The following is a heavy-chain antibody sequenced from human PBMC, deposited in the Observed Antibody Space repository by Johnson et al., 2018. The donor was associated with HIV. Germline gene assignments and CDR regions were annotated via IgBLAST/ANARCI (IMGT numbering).Heavy chain of an antibody. J-gene: IGHJ3*02. CDR2: IFSVGDV. CDR1: GITVGTNY. Sequence: VQLVESGGGLVQPGGSLRLSCAASGITVGTNYMSWVRQAPGKGLEWVSVIFSVGDVYYADSVKGRFTISRDNSKNMVYLQMNSLRPEDMAVYYCARDTKSGSYLEGTGAFDIWGQGTMVTVSS. CDR3: ARDTKSGSYLEGTGAFDI. V-gene: IGHV3-66*02. D-gene: IGHD3-10*01.